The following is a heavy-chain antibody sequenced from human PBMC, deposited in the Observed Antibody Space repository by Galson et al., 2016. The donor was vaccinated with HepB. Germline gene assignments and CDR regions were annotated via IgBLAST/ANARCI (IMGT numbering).Heavy chain of an antibody. V-gene: IGHV3-33*01. D-gene: IGHD1-26*01. CDR2: ISYDGSTK. J-gene: IGHJ3*01. CDR1: GFTFTTFG. Sequence: SLRLSCAASGFTFTTFGMHWVRQPLGKGLEWVALISYDGSTKYYADSVKGRFTISRDNFKNTLFIQMHSLRAEDTAVYYCARGFGSYYEAFDVWGQGTMVSVSS. CDR3: ARGFGSYYEAFDV.